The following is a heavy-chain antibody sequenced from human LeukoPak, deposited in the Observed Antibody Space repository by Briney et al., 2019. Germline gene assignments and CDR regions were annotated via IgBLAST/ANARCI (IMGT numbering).Heavy chain of an antibody. V-gene: IGHV1-18*01. Sequence: GASVTVSFTTSGYTFTINGISWVRQAPGQGLGWMGWISGYNGNTNYVQNLQGRVTMTTDTSTSTAYMELRSLRSDDTAVYYCARERRYCSGGSCYTPSRGMDVWGQGTTVTVSS. D-gene: IGHD2-15*01. CDR2: ISGYNGNT. CDR3: ARERRYCSGGSCYTPSRGMDV. J-gene: IGHJ6*02. CDR1: GYTFTING.